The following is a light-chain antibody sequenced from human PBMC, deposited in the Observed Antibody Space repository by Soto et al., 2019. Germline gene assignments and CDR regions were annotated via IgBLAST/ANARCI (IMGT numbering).Light chain of an antibody. V-gene: IGLV2-23*02. J-gene: IGLJ3*02. Sequence: QSVLTQPASVSGSPGQSITISCTGTSSDVGLYNLVSWYQQLPGKAPKLIIYEVNERPSGISDRFSGSKSGNTASLTISGRQDEDEADHYCCSYVGSSILMFGGGTKLTVL. CDR2: EVN. CDR1: SSDVGLYNL. CDR3: CSYVGSSILM.